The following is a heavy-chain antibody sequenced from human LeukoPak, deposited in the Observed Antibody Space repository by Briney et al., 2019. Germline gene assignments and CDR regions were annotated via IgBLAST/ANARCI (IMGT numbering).Heavy chain of an antibody. Sequence: GGSQRLSCAASGSTFSSYAMSWVRQAPGKGLEWVSAISGSGGSTYYADSVKGRFTISRDNSKNTLYLQMNSLRAEDTAVYYCAKDLDGYNLPHFDYWGQGTLVTVSS. CDR1: GSTFSSYA. CDR3: AKDLDGYNLPHFDY. D-gene: IGHD5-24*01. J-gene: IGHJ4*02. CDR2: ISGSGGST. V-gene: IGHV3-23*01.